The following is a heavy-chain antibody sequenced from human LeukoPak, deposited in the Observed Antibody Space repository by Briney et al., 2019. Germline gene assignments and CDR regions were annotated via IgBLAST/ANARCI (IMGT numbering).Heavy chain of an antibody. CDR2: ISTNGGST. Sequence: PGGSLRLSCSASGITFSTYAMYWVCQAPGKGLEYVSAISTNGGSTYYADSVKGRFTISRDNSKNALYLQMSSLRPEDTAVYYCVRVEYYYGSGSYYPDYWGQGTLVTVTS. J-gene: IGHJ4*02. V-gene: IGHV3-64D*06. CDR3: VRVEYYYGSGSYYPDY. D-gene: IGHD3-10*01. CDR1: GITFSTYA.